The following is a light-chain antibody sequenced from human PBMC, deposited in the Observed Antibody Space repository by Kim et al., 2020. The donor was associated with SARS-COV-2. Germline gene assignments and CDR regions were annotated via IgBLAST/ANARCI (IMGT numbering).Light chain of an antibody. CDR3: QKYDGAPWT. CDR2: AAS. Sequence: AAVGDRGTITWRASQGISNYLAWYQQKPGKVPILLIYAASALQSGVPSRFSGSGSGTDFALTISSLQPEDVATYYCQKYDGAPWTFGQGTKVDIK. CDR1: QGISNY. J-gene: IGKJ1*01. V-gene: IGKV1-27*01.